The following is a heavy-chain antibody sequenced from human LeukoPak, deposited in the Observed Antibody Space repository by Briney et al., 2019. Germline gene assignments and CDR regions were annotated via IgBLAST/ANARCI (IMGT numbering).Heavy chain of an antibody. D-gene: IGHD4-17*01. J-gene: IGHJ4*02. CDR1: GFTFSSYS. CDR3: ARDLNPGTVTTLSY. Sequence: GGSLRLSCAASGFTFSSYSMNWVRQAPGKRLEWVSSISSSSSYIYYADSVKGRFTISRDNAKNSLYLQMNSLRAEDTAVYYCARDLNPGTVTTLSYWGQGTLVTVSS. V-gene: IGHV3-21*01. CDR2: ISSSSSYI.